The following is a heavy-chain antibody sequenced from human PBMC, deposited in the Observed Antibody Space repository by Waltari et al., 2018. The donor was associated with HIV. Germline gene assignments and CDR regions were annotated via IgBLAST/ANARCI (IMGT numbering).Heavy chain of an antibody. J-gene: IGHJ5*02. D-gene: IGHD3-10*01. CDR1: GGSFTSYF. CDR3: VRNLWFGEIRWFDP. Sequence: QVQLQESGPGLVRPSEPLSLTCTVSGGSFTSYFWTWVRQAAGKGMAWIGRIYYTGNTNYNPSLKSRVTMSVDTYNNQFSLRLSSVTAADAAVYYCVRNLWFGEIRWFDPWGQGTLVTVSS. V-gene: IGHV4-4*07. CDR2: IYYTGNT.